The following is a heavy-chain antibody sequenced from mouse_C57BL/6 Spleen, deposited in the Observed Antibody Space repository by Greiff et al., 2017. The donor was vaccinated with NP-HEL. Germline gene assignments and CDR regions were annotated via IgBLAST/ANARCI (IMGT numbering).Heavy chain of an antibody. Sequence: QVQLQQPGAELVKPGASVKLSCKASGYTFTSYWMQWVKQRPGQGLEWIGEIDPSDSYTNYNQKFKGKATLTVDTSSSTAYMQLSSLTSEDSAVYYCARWVLYDDSGYFDVWGTGTTVTVSS. V-gene: IGHV1-50*01. J-gene: IGHJ1*03. D-gene: IGHD2-3*01. CDR3: ARWVLYDDSGYFDV. CDR2: IDPSDSYT. CDR1: GYTFTSYW.